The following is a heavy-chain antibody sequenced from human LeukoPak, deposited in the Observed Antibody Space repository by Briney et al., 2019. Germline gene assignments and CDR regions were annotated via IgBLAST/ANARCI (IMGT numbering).Heavy chain of an antibody. J-gene: IGHJ4*02. V-gene: IGHV4-38-2*02. Sequence: PSETLSLTCTVSGYSISSGYYWGWIRQPPGQGLEWIGSIYHTGSTYYNPSLKSRVTISVDTSKNLFSLKLSSVTAADTAVYYCARDWTYSGSHGSFDYWGQGTLVTVSS. D-gene: IGHD5-12*01. CDR3: ARDWTYSGSHGSFDY. CDR2: IYHTGST. CDR1: GYSISSGYY.